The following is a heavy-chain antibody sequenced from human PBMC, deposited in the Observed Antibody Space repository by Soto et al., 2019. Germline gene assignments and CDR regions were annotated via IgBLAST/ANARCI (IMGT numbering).Heavy chain of an antibody. Sequence: SETLSLTCTVSGGSISSYYWSWIRQPPGKGLEWIGYIYYSGSTNYNPSLKSRVTISVDTSKNQFSLKLSSVTAADTAVYYCARSGVGGVIAAFDYWGQGTLVTVSS. V-gene: IGHV4-59*01. J-gene: IGHJ4*02. D-gene: IGHD3-16*02. CDR3: ARSGVGGVIAAFDY. CDR2: IYYSGST. CDR1: GGSISSYY.